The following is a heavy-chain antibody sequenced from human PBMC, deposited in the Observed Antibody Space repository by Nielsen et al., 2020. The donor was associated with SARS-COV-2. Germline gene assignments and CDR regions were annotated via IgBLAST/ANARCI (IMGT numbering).Heavy chain of an antibody. D-gene: IGHD1-26*01. CDR1: GYPFHAYG. V-gene: IGHV1-18*01. CDR2: INTYNGIT. Sequence: ASVKVSCKASGYPFHAYGITWVRQAPGLGLEWMAWINTYNGITYYAEKFRDRVTVTTGTPTTTAYLEMRSLRSDDTAVYFCAREEQWVIKDWGQGTLVTVSS. CDR3: AREEQWVIKD. J-gene: IGHJ4*02.